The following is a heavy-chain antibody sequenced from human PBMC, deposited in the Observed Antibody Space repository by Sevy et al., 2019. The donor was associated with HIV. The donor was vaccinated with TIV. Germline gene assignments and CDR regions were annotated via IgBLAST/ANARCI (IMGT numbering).Heavy chain of an antibody. Sequence: ASVKVSCKVSGYTLTGLSMHWVRQAPGKGLEWMGSFDPEDGETIYAQNFQGRVTMTEDTSTDTAYMELSSLSSEDTAVYCGATTKDYYDSSGCPFDYWGQGTLVTVSS. CDR3: ATTKDYYDSSGCPFDY. V-gene: IGHV1-24*01. J-gene: IGHJ4*02. D-gene: IGHD3-22*01. CDR1: GYTLTGLS. CDR2: FDPEDGET.